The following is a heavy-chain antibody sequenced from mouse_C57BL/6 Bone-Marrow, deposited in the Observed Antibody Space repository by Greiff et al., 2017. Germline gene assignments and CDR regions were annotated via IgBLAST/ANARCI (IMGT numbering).Heavy chain of an antibody. CDR1: GYTFTNYW. V-gene: IGHV1-63*01. Sequence: QVQLQQSGAELVRPGTSVKMSCKASGYTFTNYWIGWAKQRPGHGLEWIGDIYPGGGYTNYNEKFKGKATLTADKSSSTAYMQFSSLTSEDSAIYYCARGTTVVAWYFDYWGQGTTRTVSS. D-gene: IGHD1-1*01. CDR2: IYPGGGYT. CDR3: ARGTTVVAWYFDY. J-gene: IGHJ2*01.